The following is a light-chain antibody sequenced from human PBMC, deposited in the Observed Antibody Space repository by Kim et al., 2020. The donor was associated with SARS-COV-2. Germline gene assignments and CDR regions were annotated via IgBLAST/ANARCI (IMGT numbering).Light chain of an antibody. J-gene: IGLJ3*02. V-gene: IGLV1-47*01. CDR3: AAWDDSLSGWV. Sequence: GQRVTISGSGSSSNIGSNYVYWYQQLPGTAPQLLIYRNNQRPSGVPDRFSGSKSGTSASLAISGLRSEDEADYYCAAWDDSLSGWVFGGGTQLTVL. CDR1: SSNIGSNY. CDR2: RNN.